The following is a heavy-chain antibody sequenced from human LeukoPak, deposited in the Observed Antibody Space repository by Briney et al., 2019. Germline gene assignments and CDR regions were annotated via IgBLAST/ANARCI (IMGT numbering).Heavy chain of an antibody. J-gene: IGHJ4*02. Sequence: VASVKVSCKASGGTFSSYAISWVRQAPGQGLEWMGGIIPIFGTANYAQKFQGRVTITADESTSTAYMELSSLRSEDTAVYYCATAPVQLSGWYHSLFDYWGQGTLVTVSS. CDR1: GGTFSSYA. D-gene: IGHD6-19*01. CDR2: IIPIFGTA. V-gene: IGHV1-69*13. CDR3: ATAPVQLSGWYHSLFDY.